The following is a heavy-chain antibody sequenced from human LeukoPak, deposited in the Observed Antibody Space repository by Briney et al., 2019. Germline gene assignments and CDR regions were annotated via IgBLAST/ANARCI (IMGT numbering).Heavy chain of an antibody. Sequence: SETLSLTCTVSGVSIKNHYWSWIRQPPGKGLEWIGSIYQSGKTCYNASLQSRVTISVDTSKNQFSLKLRSVTAADTAVYYCARVPGPNWFDPWGQGTLVTVSS. CDR3: ARVPGPNWFDP. CDR1: GVSIKNHY. CDR2: IYQSGKT. J-gene: IGHJ5*02. V-gene: IGHV4-38-2*02.